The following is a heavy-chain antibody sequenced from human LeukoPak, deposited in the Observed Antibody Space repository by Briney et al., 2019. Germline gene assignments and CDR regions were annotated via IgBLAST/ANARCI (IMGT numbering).Heavy chain of an antibody. Sequence: GGSLRLSCAASGFTVSSNYMSWVRQAPGKGLEWVSVIYSGGSTYYADSVKGRFTISRDNAKNSLYLQMNSLRAEDTAVYYCARDLANYYDSSGSGDYWGQGTLVTVSS. CDR1: GFTVSSNY. D-gene: IGHD3-22*01. CDR2: IYSGGST. J-gene: IGHJ4*02. V-gene: IGHV3-53*01. CDR3: ARDLANYYDSSGSGDY.